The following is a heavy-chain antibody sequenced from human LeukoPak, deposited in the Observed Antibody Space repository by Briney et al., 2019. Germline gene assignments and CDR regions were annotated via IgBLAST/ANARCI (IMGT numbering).Heavy chain of an antibody. Sequence: GGSLRLSCAVSGFTFSTYWMHWVRQAPGKELVWVSRISRDGTSRTYADSVMGRFTISRDSPRNTLYLQMDSLRAEDTAVYYCVRGTSRDYGYGGDDPYWGQGTLVIVSS. CDR1: GFTFSTYW. CDR3: VRGTSRDYGYGGDDPY. V-gene: IGHV3-74*01. D-gene: IGHD2-21*02. CDR2: ISRDGTSR. J-gene: IGHJ4*02.